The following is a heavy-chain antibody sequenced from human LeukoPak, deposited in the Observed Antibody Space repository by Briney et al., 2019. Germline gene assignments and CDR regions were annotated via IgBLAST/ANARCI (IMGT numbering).Heavy chain of an antibody. CDR1: GGSFSGYY. CDR3: ARDQNWNDALGY. J-gene: IGHJ4*02. D-gene: IGHD1-1*01. Sequence: SETLSLTCAVYGGSFSGYYWSWIRQHPGKGLEWIGYIYYSGSTYYNPSLKSRVIISVDTSKNQFSLKLSSVTAADTAVYYCARDQNWNDALGYWGQGTLVTVSS. CDR2: IYYSGST. V-gene: IGHV4-31*11.